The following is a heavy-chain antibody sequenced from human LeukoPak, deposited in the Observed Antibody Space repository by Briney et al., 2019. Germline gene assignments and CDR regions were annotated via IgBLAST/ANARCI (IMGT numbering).Heavy chain of an antibody. Sequence: SGGSLRLSCAASGFNFNDHYMDWVRLPPGKGLEWVGRIRNKAQPHTTVYAASVRGRFTVSRDDSRNSLYLQMNSLEDDDTAVYYCGRTLVRSSGNYCFDSWGQGTLVTVSS. D-gene: IGHD3-10*01. CDR2: IRNKAQPHTT. CDR3: GRTLVRSSGNYCFDS. V-gene: IGHV3-72*01. CDR1: GFNFNDHY. J-gene: IGHJ4*01.